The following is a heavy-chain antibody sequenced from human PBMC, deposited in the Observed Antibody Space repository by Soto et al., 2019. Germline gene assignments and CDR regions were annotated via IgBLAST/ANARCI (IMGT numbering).Heavy chain of an antibody. V-gene: IGHV1-46*01. CDR2: INPSGGST. D-gene: IGHD5-18*01. J-gene: IGHJ3*02. Sequence: AASVKVSCKASGYTFISYYMNWVRQAPGQGLEWMGMINPSGGSTSYAQKFQGRATMTRDTSTSTVYMELSSLRSEDTAVYYCAREDTANGGAFDIWGQGTMVTVSS. CDR3: AREDTANGGAFDI. CDR1: GYTFISYY.